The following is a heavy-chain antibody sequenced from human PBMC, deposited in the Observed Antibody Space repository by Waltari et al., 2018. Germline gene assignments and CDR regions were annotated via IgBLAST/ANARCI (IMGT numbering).Heavy chain of an antibody. J-gene: IGHJ4*02. CDR1: GDSVSNNGVA. CDR3: TRAAGRRFDY. V-gene: IGHV6-1*01. CDR2: TYYMSKWYN. Sequence: QVQLQQSGPGLVKPSHTLSLPCALSGDSVSNNGVAWNWVRQSPSRGLEWLGRTYYMSKWYNDYAVSVKSRITINPETSKNQVSLQLNSVTPDDTAVYYCTRAAGRRFDYWGQGTAVTVSS.